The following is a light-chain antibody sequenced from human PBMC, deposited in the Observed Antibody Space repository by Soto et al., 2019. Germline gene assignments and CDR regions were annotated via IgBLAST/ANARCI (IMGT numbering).Light chain of an antibody. V-gene: IGLV2-14*01. CDR1: SSDIGDYNY. J-gene: IGLJ2*01. CDR3: SSYTTSSTLGV. CDR2: DVS. Sequence: HSALTQPASVSGSPGQSITISCTGTSSDIGDYNYVSWYQQHPGKAPKLMIYDVSNRPSGVSNRFSGSKSGNTASLTISGLQTEDEADYYCSSYTTSSTLGVFGGGTKLTVL.